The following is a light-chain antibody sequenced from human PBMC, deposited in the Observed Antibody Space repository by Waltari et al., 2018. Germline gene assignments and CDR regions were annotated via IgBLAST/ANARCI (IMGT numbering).Light chain of an antibody. CDR1: QSMNRW. CDR2: DAS. Sequence: DIEMTQSPSTLSASVGDRVTITCRASQSMNRWLAWYHQKPGKAPKLLIYDASTLESGVPSRFSGSGSGTEFTLTISSLQPDDFATYYCQQYTSYPYTFGQGTKLEIK. J-gene: IGKJ2*01. V-gene: IGKV1-5*01. CDR3: QQYTSYPYT.